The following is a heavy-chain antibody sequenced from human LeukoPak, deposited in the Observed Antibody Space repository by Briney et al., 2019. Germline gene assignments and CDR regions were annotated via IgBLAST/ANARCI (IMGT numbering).Heavy chain of an antibody. J-gene: IGHJ4*02. V-gene: IGHV1-2*06. CDR3: ASDSAVS. D-gene: IGHD4-17*01. Sequence: ASVKVSCKAAGYTFTGYYMFWVRQAPGQGLEWMGRINPNSGGTNYAQKFQGRVTMTRETSISTAYMELSRLRSDDTAVYYCASDSAVSWGQGTLVTVSS. CDR2: INPNSGGT. CDR1: GYTFTGYY.